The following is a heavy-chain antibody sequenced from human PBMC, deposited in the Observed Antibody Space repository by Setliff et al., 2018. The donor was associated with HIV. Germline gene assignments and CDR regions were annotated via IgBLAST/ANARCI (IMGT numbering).Heavy chain of an antibody. V-gene: IGHV1-18*01. J-gene: IGHJ3*02. CDR3: ARDGYKWNDNALEI. D-gene: IGHD1-20*01. CDR2: ISAANGDT. CDR1: GGTFSSYA. Sequence: ASVKVSCKASGGTFSSYAISWVRQAPGQGLEWMGWISAANGDTNFAQKFQGRVTMTTDTLTSTAYMELRSLRSDDTAVYYCARDGYKWNDNALEIWGLGTVVTVSS.